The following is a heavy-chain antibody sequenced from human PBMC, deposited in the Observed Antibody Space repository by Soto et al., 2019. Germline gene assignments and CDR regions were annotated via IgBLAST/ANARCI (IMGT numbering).Heavy chain of an antibody. CDR1: GGSISSYY. D-gene: IGHD4-4*01. V-gene: IGHV4-59*01. Sequence: LALTCTVSGGSISSYYWSWIRQPPGKGLEWIGYIYYSGSTNYNPSLKSRVTISVDTSKNQFSLKLSSVTAADTAVYYCARRDGYNNNFDYWGQGTLATVSS. CDR3: ARRDGYNNNFDY. CDR2: IYYSGST. J-gene: IGHJ4*02.